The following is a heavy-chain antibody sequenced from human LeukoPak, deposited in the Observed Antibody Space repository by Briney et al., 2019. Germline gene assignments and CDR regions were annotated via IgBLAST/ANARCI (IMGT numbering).Heavy chain of an antibody. CDR2: IYDSGST. Sequence: SETLCLTCTVSGGSIRSSYYYWGWIRQPPGKGLEWIGSIYDSGSTYYNPSLKSRVTISVDTSKNQFSLKLNSVTAADTAVYYCARVVGATQLDYWGQGTLVTVSS. CDR1: GGSIRSSYYY. J-gene: IGHJ4*02. CDR3: ARVVGATQLDY. V-gene: IGHV4-39*01. D-gene: IGHD1-26*01.